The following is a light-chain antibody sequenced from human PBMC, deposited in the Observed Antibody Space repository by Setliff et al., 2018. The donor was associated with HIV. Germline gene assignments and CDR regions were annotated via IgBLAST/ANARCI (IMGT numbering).Light chain of an antibody. CDR1: SSDVGGYRL. CDR2: EVN. J-gene: IGLJ1*01. CDR3: CSYADSGTYL. Sequence: QSALAQPASVSGSPGQSITISCTGTSSDVGGYRLVSWYQQHPGKAPKLIISEVNKRPSGVSNRFSGSKSGTSASLTISGLQAEDEADYYCCSYADSGTYLFGTGTKGTVL. V-gene: IGLV2-23*02.